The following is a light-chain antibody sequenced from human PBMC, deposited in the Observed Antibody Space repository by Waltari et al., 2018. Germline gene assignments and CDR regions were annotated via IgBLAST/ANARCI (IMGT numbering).Light chain of an antibody. V-gene: IGKV1-33*01. J-gene: IGKJ4*01. CDR2: DVT. Sequence: DVQMTQSPSSLSASVGDRVTITCQASQDIKTYLNWDQQKSGKAPKVVIYDVTHLATGVPSRFSGTGYGTQFTLTISSLQPEDIATYYCQQYEDESTFGGGTKVEVK. CDR3: QQYEDEST. CDR1: QDIKTY.